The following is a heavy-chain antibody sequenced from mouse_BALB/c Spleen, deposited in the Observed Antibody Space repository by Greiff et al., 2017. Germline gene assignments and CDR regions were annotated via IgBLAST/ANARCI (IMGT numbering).Heavy chain of an antibody. CDR3: AILYGSSAAY. CDR1: GYTFTSYW. Sequence: QVQLQQPGAELVKPGASVKLSCKASGYTFTSYWMHWVKQRPGQGLEWIGEINPSNGRTNYNEKFKSKATLTVDKSSSTAYMQLSSLTSEDSAVYYCAILYGSSAAYWGQGTLVTVSA. J-gene: IGHJ3*01. CDR2: INPSNGRT. D-gene: IGHD1-1*01. V-gene: IGHV1S81*02.